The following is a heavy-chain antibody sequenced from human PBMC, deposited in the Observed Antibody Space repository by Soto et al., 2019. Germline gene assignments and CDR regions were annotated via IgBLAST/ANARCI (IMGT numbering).Heavy chain of an antibody. J-gene: IGHJ5*02. Sequence: GWALRLSFSASGFTFSTYAMHWVRQAPGKGLAYIAGITSNGRTTSYKDCVKGRFIISRDNSESTMYLQMSSLKFDDTAVYFCVNAHIATAGTGLDNWFDPWGQGTRVTVSS. V-gene: IGHV3-64D*06. CDR2: ITSNGRTT. CDR3: VNAHIATAGTGLDNWFDP. CDR1: GFTFSTYA. D-gene: IGHD2-21*01.